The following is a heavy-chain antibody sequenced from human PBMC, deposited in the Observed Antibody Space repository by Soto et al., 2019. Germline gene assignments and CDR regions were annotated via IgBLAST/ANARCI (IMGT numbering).Heavy chain of an antibody. Sequence: SQTLSLTCAISGDSVSSNSAAWNWIRQSPSRGLEWLGRTYYRSKWYNDYAVSVKSRITINPDTSKNQFSLQLNSVTPEDTAVYYCARATVTTFNYYYYYMDVWGKGTTVTVSS. D-gene: IGHD4-17*01. CDR3: ARATVTTFNYYYYYMDV. CDR1: GDSVSSNSAA. CDR2: TYYRSKWYN. J-gene: IGHJ6*03. V-gene: IGHV6-1*01.